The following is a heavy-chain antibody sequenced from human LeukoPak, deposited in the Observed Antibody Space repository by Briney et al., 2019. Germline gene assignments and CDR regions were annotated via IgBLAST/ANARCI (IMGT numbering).Heavy chain of an antibody. V-gene: IGHV3-21*01. Sequence: GSLRLSCAASGFTFSYYSMNWVRQAPAKGLEWVSSISSGCCYIFYADSMKGRFTISRDNAKNSLYVQMNSLRAEDTAVYYCASFGSYTSSWYDFDYWGQGTLVTVSS. CDR2: ISSGCCYI. CDR1: GFTFSYYS. J-gene: IGHJ4*02. CDR3: ASFGSYTSSWYDFDY. D-gene: IGHD6-13*01.